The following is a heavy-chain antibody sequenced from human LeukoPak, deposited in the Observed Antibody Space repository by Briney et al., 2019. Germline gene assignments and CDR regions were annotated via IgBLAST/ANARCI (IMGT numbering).Heavy chain of an antibody. V-gene: IGHV3-7*01. CDR3: ARDAGWGYYDL. J-gene: IGHJ4*02. CDR2: IDKHGSGK. CDR1: GFTFSTSW. Sequence: PGGSLRLSCVASGFTFSTSWVTWVRQAPGKGLEWVANIDKHGSGKYYVDSVKGRFAISRDYASNSVFLQMDSLRAEDTSVYYCARDAGWGYYDLWGQGTTVTVSS. D-gene: IGHD1-26*01.